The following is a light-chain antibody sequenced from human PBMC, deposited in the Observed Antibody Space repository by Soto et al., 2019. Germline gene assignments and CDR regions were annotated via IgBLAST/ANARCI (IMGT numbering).Light chain of an antibody. V-gene: IGKV3-11*01. CDR1: QSVSSY. CDR2: DAS. Sequence: EIVLTQSPVTLSLSPGERDTLSCRASQSVSSYLAWYQQKPGQAPRLLIYDASNRATGIPARFSGSGSGTDFTLTISSLEPEDFAVYYCQQRSNWLALTFGGGTKVEIK. CDR3: QQRSNWLALT. J-gene: IGKJ4*01.